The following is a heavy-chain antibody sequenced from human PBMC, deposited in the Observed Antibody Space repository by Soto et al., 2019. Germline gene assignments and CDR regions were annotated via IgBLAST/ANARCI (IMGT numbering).Heavy chain of an antibody. CDR3: AEGQMDLQY. V-gene: IGHV3-30*03. CDR1: GFTFSSYV. D-gene: IGHD2-8*01. J-gene: IGHJ4*02. Sequence: QVQLVESGGGVVQPGRSLRLSCAASGFTFSSYVMHWVRQAPGKGLEWVAVISYDGSNKYYADSVKGRFTISRDNSKNTLYLQMNSLRAEDTPVYSCAEGQMDLQYWGQGTLVTVPS. CDR2: ISYDGSNK.